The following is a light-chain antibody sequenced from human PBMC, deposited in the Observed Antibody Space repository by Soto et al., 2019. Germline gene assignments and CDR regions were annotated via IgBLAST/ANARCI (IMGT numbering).Light chain of an antibody. CDR2: TVS. Sequence: IQMTQSPSSVSASVGDTVTLSCQTSHGVSGWLAWYQQKPGKAPTLLIYTVSNLQSGVPFRFSGSGSGTDFSLTITNLQPEDFPTSFCQQGKTFPFTFGPGTKVEVK. V-gene: IGKV1-12*01. J-gene: IGKJ3*01. CDR1: HGVSGW. CDR3: QQGKTFPFT.